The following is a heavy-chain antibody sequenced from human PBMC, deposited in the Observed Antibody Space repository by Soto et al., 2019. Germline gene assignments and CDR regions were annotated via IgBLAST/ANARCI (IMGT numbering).Heavy chain of an antibody. D-gene: IGHD4-17*01. V-gene: IGHV4-59*08. CDR2: IYYSGNT. CDR3: ARGGTVIPLDY. J-gene: IGHJ4*02. Sequence: SETLSLTCAVSGGSISNYYWSWIRQPPGKGLEWIAYIYYSGNTNYNPSLKSRVTISVDTSKNQFSLKLSSVTAADTAVYYCARGGTVIPLDYWGQGTLVTVSS. CDR1: GGSISNYY.